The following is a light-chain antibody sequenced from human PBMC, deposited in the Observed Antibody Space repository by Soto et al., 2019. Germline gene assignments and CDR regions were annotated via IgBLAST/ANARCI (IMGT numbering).Light chain of an antibody. CDR2: KVS. Sequence: DVVLTQSPLSLPVALGQPASISCRSSQSLVFSDGNTYLNWFQQRPGQSPRRLIYKVSNRDSGVAHRFSGNGSGPDFPMKISRGEAEDVGVYYCMQGTRWLWTFGQGTKVEIK. V-gene: IGKV2-30*01. CDR3: MQGTRWLWT. J-gene: IGKJ1*01. CDR1: QSLVFSDGNTY.